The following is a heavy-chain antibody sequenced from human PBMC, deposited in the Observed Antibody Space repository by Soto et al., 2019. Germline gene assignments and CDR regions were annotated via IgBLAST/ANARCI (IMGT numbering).Heavy chain of an antibody. CDR2: IYYYGST. CDR1: GGSISSGGYY. J-gene: IGHJ6*02. D-gene: IGHD2-21*02. Sequence: PTETLSLTCTVSGGSISSGGYYWSWIRQHPGKGLEWIGYIYYYGSTYYNPSLKSRVTISVDTSKNQFSLKLSSVTAADTAVYYCARVCGGDCHYGMDVWGQGTTVTVSS. CDR3: ARVCGGDCHYGMDV. V-gene: IGHV4-31*03.